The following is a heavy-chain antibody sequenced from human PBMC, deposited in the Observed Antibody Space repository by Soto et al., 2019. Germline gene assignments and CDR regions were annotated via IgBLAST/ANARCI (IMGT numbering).Heavy chain of an antibody. CDR1: GHSISSSSYY. CDR2: LHSTGTT. D-gene: IGHD2-21*01. Sequence: SETLSLPCTVSGHSISSSSYYRGWFGQSPGNGLEWIGSLHSTGTTYYNPSLKSRVTTFVDTSRTKFSLRADSVTAVDTAVYYCGRHDWRRFYGMDVWVQVTTVTVSS. J-gene: IGHJ6*02. CDR3: GRHDWRRFYGMDV. V-gene: IGHV4-39*01.